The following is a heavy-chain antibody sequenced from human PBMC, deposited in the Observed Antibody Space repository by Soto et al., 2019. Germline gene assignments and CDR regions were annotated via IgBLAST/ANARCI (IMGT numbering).Heavy chain of an antibody. CDR1: GFTFGQFG. J-gene: IGHJ4*02. V-gene: IGHV3-33*01. D-gene: IGHD3-10*01. Sequence: QVQVVESGGGVVQPGTSLRLSCAASGFTFGQFGMHWVLQAPGKGLEWVAVIWQDVKVKFYSESVEGRFSISRDNSKNTLYLQMNTLRVDDTAVYYCARDPGEDEAIDYWGQGTLVIVSS. CDR3: ARDPGEDEAIDY. CDR2: IWQDVKVK.